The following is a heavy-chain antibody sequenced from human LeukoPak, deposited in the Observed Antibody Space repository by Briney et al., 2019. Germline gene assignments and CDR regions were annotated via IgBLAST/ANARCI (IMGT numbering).Heavy chain of an antibody. Sequence: PSETLSLTCTVSGGSISSGDYYWSWIRQPPGKGLEWIGYIYYSGSTYYNPSLKSRVTISVDTSKNQFSLKLSSVTAADTAVYCCARVSSDTAMVTIGDWFDPWGQGTLVTVSS. CDR2: IYYSGST. J-gene: IGHJ5*02. D-gene: IGHD5-18*01. CDR3: ARVSSDTAMVTIGDWFDP. V-gene: IGHV4-30-4*08. CDR1: GGSISSGDYY.